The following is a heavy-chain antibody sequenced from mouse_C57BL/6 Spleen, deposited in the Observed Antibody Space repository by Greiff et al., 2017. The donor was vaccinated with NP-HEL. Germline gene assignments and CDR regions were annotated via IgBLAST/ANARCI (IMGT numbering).Heavy chain of an antibody. Sequence: QVHVKQPGAELVRPGSSVKLSCKASGYTFTSYWMHWVKQRPIQGLEWIGNIDPSDSETHYNQKFKDKATLTVDKSSRTAYMQLSSLTSEDSAVYYCARQTGKGGYWYFDVWGTGTTVTVSS. D-gene: IGHD4-1*01. J-gene: IGHJ1*03. V-gene: IGHV1-52*01. CDR1: GYTFTSYW. CDR2: IDPSDSET. CDR3: ARQTGKGGYWYFDV.